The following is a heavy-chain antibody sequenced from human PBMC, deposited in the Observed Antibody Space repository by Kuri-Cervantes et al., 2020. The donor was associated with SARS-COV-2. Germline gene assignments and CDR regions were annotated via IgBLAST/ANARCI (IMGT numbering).Heavy chain of an antibody. D-gene: IGHD2-15*01. Sequence: GESLKISCAASEFTFSNYAIHWVRQAPGKGLEWVSAISGSGGSTYYADSVKGRFTISRDNSKNTLYLQMNSLRAEDTAVYYCAKRPAVVRSFDYWGQGALVTVSS. J-gene: IGHJ4*02. V-gene: IGHV3-23*01. CDR2: ISGSGGST. CDR3: AKRPAVVRSFDY. CDR1: EFTFSNYA.